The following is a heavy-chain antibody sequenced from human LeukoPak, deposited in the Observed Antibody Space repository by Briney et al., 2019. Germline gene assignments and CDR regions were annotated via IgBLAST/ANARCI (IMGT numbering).Heavy chain of an antibody. CDR3: ARFRYQLLLGPWFDP. J-gene: IGHJ5*02. CDR1: GGSISSYY. V-gene: IGHV4-59*01. D-gene: IGHD2-2*01. CDR2: IYYSGST. Sequence: PSETPSLTCTVSGGSISSYYWSWIRQPPGKGLEWIGYIYYSGSTNYNPSLKSRVTISVDTSKNQFSLKLSSVTAADTAVYYCARFRYQLLLGPWFDPWGQGTLVTVSS.